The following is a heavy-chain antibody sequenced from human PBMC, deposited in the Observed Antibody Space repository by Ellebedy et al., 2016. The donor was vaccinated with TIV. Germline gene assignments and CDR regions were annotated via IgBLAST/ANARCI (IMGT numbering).Heavy chain of an antibody. V-gene: IGHV6-1*01. CDR1: GDSVSSNSGA. CDR2: TYYRSRWFN. J-gene: IGHJ6*02. CDR3: ARRSSRNVMDV. D-gene: IGHD6-13*01. Sequence: SQTLSLTCGISGDSVSSNSGAWHWFRQSPSRGLEWLGRTYYRSRWFNDYAMSVKSRITINPDTSKNQFSLQLNSVTPEDTAVYYCARRSSRNVMDVWGQGTTVTVSS.